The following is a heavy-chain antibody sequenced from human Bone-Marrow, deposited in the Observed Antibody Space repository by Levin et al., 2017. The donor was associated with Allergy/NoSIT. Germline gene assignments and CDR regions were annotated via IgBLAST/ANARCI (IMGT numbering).Heavy chain of an antibody. D-gene: IGHD1-26*01. CDR3: ARDRNSGSYYGYFDY. V-gene: IGHV3-30-3*01. Sequence: PGGSLRLSCAASGFTFSSYALHWVRQAPGKGPEWVATISYDGTSKHYADSVKGRFTISRDSSKNTVDLQMDSLRAEDTAVYYCARDRNSGSYYGYFDYWGQGTLVTVSS. CDR2: ISYDGTSK. J-gene: IGHJ4*02. CDR1: GFTFSSYA.